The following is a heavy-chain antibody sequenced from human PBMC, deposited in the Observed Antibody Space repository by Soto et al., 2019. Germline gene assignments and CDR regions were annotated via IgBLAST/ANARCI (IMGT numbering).Heavy chain of an antibody. CDR1: GYTFTSYW. Sequence: GESLKISCKGSGYTFTSYWIGWVRQMPGKGLEWVGIIYPGDSDTRYSPPSQGHVTFSADKSISTAYLQWTSLKASDTAMYYCARSRRGAYSSGWYSPSGYYNYGIDVWGQGTKVTVSS. V-gene: IGHV5-51*01. CDR3: ARSRRGAYSSGWYSPSGYYNYGIDV. J-gene: IGHJ6*02. D-gene: IGHD6-19*01. CDR2: IYPGDSDT.